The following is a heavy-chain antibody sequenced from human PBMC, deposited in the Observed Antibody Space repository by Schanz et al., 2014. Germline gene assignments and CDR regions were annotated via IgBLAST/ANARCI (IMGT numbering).Heavy chain of an antibody. CDR2: IYSGIGA. V-gene: IGHV3-66*01. D-gene: IGHD3-22*01. Sequence: QLVGSGGGLIQPGGSLRLSCAASGFTFSSYSMNWVRQAPGKGLEWVSVIYSGIGAYYADSVKDRFTVSRDNSKNTVYLQMNRLRAEDTAVYYCARVHHYDPSGWGYFDYGGQGALVTVSS. J-gene: IGHJ4*02. CDR1: GFTFSSYS. CDR3: ARVHHYDPSGWGYFDY.